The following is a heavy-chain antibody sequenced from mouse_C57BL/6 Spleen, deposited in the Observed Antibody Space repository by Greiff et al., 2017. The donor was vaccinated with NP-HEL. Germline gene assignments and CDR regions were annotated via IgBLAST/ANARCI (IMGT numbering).Heavy chain of an antibody. CDR1: GYAFSSYW. J-gene: IGHJ2*01. Sequence: VQLQQSGAELVKPGASVKISCKASGYAFSSYWMNWVKQRPGKGLEWIGQIYPGDGDTNYNGKFKGKATLTADISSSTAYMQLSSLTSEDSAVYFCAREGLGRRDFDYWGQGTTLTVSS. CDR2: IYPGDGDT. V-gene: IGHV1-80*01. D-gene: IGHD4-1*01. CDR3: AREGLGRRDFDY.